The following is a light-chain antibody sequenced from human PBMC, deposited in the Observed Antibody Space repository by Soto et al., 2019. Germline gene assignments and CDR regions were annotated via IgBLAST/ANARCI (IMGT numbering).Light chain of an antibody. V-gene: IGKV3-11*01. CDR2: DVS. CDR3: QQRINWPLT. Sequence: EIVLTQSPVTLSLSPGERATLSCRASQSVTTFLAWYQQKPGQAPRLLIYDVSNRATGIPARFSGSGSGTDFPLTISSLEPEDFAVYYCQQRINWPLTFGGGTKVEIK. J-gene: IGKJ4*01. CDR1: QSVTTF.